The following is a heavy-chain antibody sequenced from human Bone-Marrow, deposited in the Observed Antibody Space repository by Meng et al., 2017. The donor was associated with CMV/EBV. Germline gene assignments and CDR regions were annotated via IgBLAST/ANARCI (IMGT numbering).Heavy chain of an antibody. Sequence: GESLKISCAASGFTFSSYSMNWVRQAPGKGLEWVSSISSSSSYIYYADSVKGRFTISRDNAKNSLYLQMNSLRAEDTAVYYCARVGKAVAGTANCPPDYWGQGTLVTVSS. CDR1: GFTFSSYS. CDR2: ISSSSSYI. J-gene: IGHJ4*02. D-gene: IGHD6-19*01. V-gene: IGHV3-21*01. CDR3: ARVGKAVAGTANCPPDY.